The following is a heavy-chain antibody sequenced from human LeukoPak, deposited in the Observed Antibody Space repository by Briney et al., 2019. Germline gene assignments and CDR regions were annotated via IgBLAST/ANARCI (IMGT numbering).Heavy chain of an antibody. CDR1: EFTFSNYA. CDR3: AKGSGINHYHWIDP. Sequence: GGSLRLSCAASEFTFSNYAMNWVRQAPGKGLEWVSGISGGGGSTYYADSVKGRFTISTDNSKNTLYLQMDSLRAEDTALYYWAKGSGINHYHWIDPWGQGTLVTVSS. J-gene: IGHJ5*02. CDR2: ISGGGGST. V-gene: IGHV3-23*01. D-gene: IGHD1-14*01.